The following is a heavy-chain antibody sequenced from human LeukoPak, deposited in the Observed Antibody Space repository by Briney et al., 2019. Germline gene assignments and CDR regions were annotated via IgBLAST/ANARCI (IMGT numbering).Heavy chain of an antibody. V-gene: IGHV1-2*02. CDR3: ARAQWTNLENRYFDWLSGNNWFDP. CDR1: GYTFTGYY. Sequence: ASVKVSCRASGYTFTGYYMHWVRQAPGQGLEWMGWINPNSGGTDYAQKFQGRVTMTRDTSISTAYMELSRLRSDDTAVYYCARAQWTNLENRYFDWLSGNNWFDPWGQGTLVTVSS. CDR2: INPNSGGT. J-gene: IGHJ5*02. D-gene: IGHD3-9*01.